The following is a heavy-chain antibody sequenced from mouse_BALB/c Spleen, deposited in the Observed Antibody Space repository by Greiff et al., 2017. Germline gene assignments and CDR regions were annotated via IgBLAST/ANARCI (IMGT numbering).Heavy chain of an antibody. D-gene: IGHD1-3*01. V-gene: IGHV1-80*01. Sequence: QVHVKQSGAELVRPGSSVKISCKASGYAFSSYWMNWVKQRPGQGLEWIGQIYPGDGDTNYNGKFKGKATLTADKSSSTAYMQLSSLTSEDSAVYFCASVNSAWFAYWGQGTLVTVSA. CDR1: GYAFSSYW. CDR3: ASVNSAWFAY. J-gene: IGHJ3*01. CDR2: IYPGDGDT.